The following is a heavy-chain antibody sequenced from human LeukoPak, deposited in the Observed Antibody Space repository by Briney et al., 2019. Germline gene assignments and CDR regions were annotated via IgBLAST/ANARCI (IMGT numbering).Heavy chain of an antibody. CDR3: ARRLHYFDY. Sequence: PSETLSLTCTVSGGSISSTYDHWDWIRQPPGKGLEWMGSIRYSGTTHYNPSLKGRVTIFVDTSNNQFSLRLRSVTAADTAVYYCARRLHYFDYWGQGSLVTVSS. D-gene: IGHD2-21*02. CDR2: IRYSGTT. CDR1: GGSISSTYDH. J-gene: IGHJ4*02. V-gene: IGHV4-39*01.